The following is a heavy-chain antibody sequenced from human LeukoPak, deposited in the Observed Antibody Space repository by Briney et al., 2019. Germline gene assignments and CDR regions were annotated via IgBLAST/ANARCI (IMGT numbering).Heavy chain of an antibody. D-gene: IGHD2-8*01. CDR2: ISDSGDYT. J-gene: IGHJ4*02. CDR1: GFTFSSYA. CDR3: AKDTSIGKYCTNGVCSPFDY. V-gene: IGHV3-23*01. Sequence: GGSLRPSCAGSGFTFSSYAMSWVRQAPGQGLEWVSVISDSGDYTSYADSVRGRFTISRDNSRNTLYLQMISLRPEDTAVYYCAKDTSIGKYCTNGVCSPFDYWGQGTPVTVSS.